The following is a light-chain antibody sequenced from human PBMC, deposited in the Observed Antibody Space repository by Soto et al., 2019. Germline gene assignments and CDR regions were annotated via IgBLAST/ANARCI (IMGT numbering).Light chain of an antibody. J-gene: IGKJ5*01. CDR2: DAS. Sequence: IQMTQSPSTLSASVGDRVTITCRASQSISSWLAWYQQKPGTAPKLLIFDASSLESGVPSRFSGSGSGTDFTLTISSLQADDFATYYCQQYNSQSSITFGQGTRLEIK. CDR3: QQYNSQSSIT. CDR1: QSISSW. V-gene: IGKV1-5*01.